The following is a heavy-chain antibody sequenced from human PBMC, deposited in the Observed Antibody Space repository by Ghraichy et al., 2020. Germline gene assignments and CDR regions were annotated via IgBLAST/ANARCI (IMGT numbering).Heavy chain of an antibody. CDR3: ARVTSDYYDSSGYYYVRGYWFDP. V-gene: IGHV1-18*01. D-gene: IGHD3-22*01. CDR2: ISAYNGNT. CDR1: GYTFTSYG. J-gene: IGHJ5*02. Sequence: ASVKVSCKASGYTFTSYGISWVRQAPGQGLEWMGWISAYNGNTNYAQKLQDRVTMTTDTSTSTAYMELRSLRSDDTAVYYCARVTSDYYDSSGYYYVRGYWFDPWGQGTLVTVSS.